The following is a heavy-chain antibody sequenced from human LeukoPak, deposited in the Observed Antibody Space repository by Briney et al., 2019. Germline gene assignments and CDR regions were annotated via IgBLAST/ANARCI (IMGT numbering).Heavy chain of an antibody. J-gene: IGHJ4*02. CDR2: IWYGGSNT. CDR3: VKFRGQLLSSYYFDY. D-gene: IGHD2-2*01. V-gene: IGHV3-33*06. Sequence: GALRLSCAASGFTFSTYGMHWVRQAPGKGLEWVAVIWYGGSNTYYADSVKGRFTISRDNSKNTLYLQMNSLRGEDTAVYYCVKFRGQLLSSYYFDYWGQGTLVTVSS. CDR1: GFTFSTYG.